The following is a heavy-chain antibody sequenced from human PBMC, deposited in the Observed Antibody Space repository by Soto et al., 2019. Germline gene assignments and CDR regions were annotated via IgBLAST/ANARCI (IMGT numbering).Heavy chain of an antibody. V-gene: IGHV1-18*01. CDR3: ATRSPAFDF. CDR2: ISTSKGDT. J-gene: IGHJ4*02. Sequence: ASVKVSCKTSGYTFTSYGVAWVRQAPGQGLEWMGWISTSKGDTTYAQKFQGRVTMTTDTSTSTAYMELRSLRSDDTAVYYCATRSPAFDFWGQGTLVTVPQ. CDR1: GYTFTSYG.